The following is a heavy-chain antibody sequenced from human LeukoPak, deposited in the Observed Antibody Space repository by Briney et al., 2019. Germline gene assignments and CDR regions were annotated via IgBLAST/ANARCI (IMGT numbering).Heavy chain of an antibody. CDR1: GGSISSSSYY. Sequence: PSETLSLTCTVSGGSISSSSYYWGWIRQPPGKGLEWIGSIYYSGNTYYNPSLKSRVTTSVDTSKNQLSLKLSSVTAADTAVYYCARGYDSSGYPIDYWGQGTLVTVSS. J-gene: IGHJ4*02. CDR2: IYYSGNT. V-gene: IGHV4-39*01. CDR3: ARGYDSSGYPIDY. D-gene: IGHD3-22*01.